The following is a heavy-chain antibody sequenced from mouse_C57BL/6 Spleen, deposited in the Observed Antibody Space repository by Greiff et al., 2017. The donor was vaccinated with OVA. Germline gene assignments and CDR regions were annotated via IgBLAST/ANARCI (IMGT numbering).Heavy chain of an antibody. CDR3: ARGIIGGYAMDY. V-gene: IGHV1-82*01. CDR2: IYPGDGDT. J-gene: IGHJ4*01. D-gene: IGHD2-14*01. Sequence: VQLQQSGPELVKPGASVKISCEASGYAFSSSWMNWVKQRPGKGLEWIGRIYPGDGDTNYNGKFKGKATLTADKSSSTAYMQLSSLTCEDSAVYFCARGIIGGYAMDYWGQGTSVTVSS. CDR1: GYAFSSSW.